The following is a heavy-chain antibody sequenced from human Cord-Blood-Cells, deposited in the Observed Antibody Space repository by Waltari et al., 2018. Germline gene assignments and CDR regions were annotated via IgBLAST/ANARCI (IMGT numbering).Heavy chain of an antibody. CDR3: AEYSSSSGGY. V-gene: IGHV3-74*01. Sequence: EVQLVESGGGLVQPGGSLRLSCAASGFTFSSYWMHWVRQAPGKGLVWVYGINSDGTSKSSAEPMKGRFTISRDNAKNPLYLQMNSLRAEDTAVYYCAEYSSSSGGYWGQGTLVTVSS. D-gene: IGHD6-6*01. CDR2: INSDGTSK. CDR1: GFTFSSYW. J-gene: IGHJ4*02.